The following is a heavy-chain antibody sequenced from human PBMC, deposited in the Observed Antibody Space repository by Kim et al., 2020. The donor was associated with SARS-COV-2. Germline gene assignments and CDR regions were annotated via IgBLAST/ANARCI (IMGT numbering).Heavy chain of an antibody. CDR2: IWYDGSNK. CDR3: ARDRGGMDV. D-gene: IGHD3-10*01. V-gene: IGHV3-33*01. Sequence: GGSLRLSCAASGFTFSSYGMHWVRQAPGKGLEWVAVIWYDGSNKYYADSVKGRFTISRDNSKNTLYLQMNSLRAEGTAVYYCARDRGGMDVWGEGTTVTVSS. J-gene: IGHJ6*04. CDR1: GFTFSSYG.